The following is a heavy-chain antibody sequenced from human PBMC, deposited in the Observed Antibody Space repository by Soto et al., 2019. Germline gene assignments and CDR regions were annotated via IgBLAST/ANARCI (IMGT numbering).Heavy chain of an antibody. J-gene: IGHJ3*02. CDR2: ISAYNGKR. CDR1: GYDFTSYG. Sequence: QGQLLQSGDEVKKPGASVRVSCRASGYDFTSYGISWVRQAPGQGLEWVSWISAYNGKRDTAQKFQGRVTMTLDACTDTAHMELGDLTSADTAVYYCARGRIVASIHDAFEIWGQGTRVAVSS. CDR3: ARGRIVASIHDAFEI. D-gene: IGHD2-21*01. V-gene: IGHV1-18*01.